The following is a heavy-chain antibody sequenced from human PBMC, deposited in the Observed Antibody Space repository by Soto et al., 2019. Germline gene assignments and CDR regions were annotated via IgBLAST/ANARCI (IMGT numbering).Heavy chain of an antibody. CDR3: ATASIHCSSTSCYDNWFDP. Sequence: PGESLKISCKGSGYSFTSYWIGWVRQMPGKGLEWMGIIYPGDSDTRYSPSFQGQVTISADKSISTAYLQWSSLKASDTAMYYCATASIHCSSTSCYDNWFDPWGQGTLVTVSS. J-gene: IGHJ5*02. D-gene: IGHD2-2*01. CDR2: IYPGDSDT. CDR1: GYSFTSYW. V-gene: IGHV5-51*01.